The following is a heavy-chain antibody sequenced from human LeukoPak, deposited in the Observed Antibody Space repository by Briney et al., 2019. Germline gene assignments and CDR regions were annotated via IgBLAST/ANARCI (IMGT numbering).Heavy chain of an antibody. CDR3: AKAIAARDNDAFDV. J-gene: IGHJ3*01. V-gene: IGHV3-30*02. CDR1: GFIFSSYG. CDR2: IRYDGSNK. Sequence: QPGGSLRLSCAASGFIFSSYGMYWVRQAPGKGLEWVTFIRYDGSNKYYADSVKGRFTISRDNSKNTLYLQMNSLRADDTAVYYCAKAIAARDNDAFDVWGQGTMVTVSS. D-gene: IGHD6-6*01.